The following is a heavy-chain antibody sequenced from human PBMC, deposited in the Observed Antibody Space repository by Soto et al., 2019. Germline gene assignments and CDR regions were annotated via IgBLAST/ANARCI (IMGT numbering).Heavy chain of an antibody. Sequence: SETLSLTCTVSGVSISSYYWSWIRQPQGKGLEWIGYVYYSESTKHNPSLKSRVTISIDTSKNQFSLNLSAVTAADTAVYYCARVTPYGSGSYYNAGGMDVWGQGTTVTVS. CDR1: GVSISSYY. CDR2: VYYSEST. V-gene: IGHV4-59*01. J-gene: IGHJ6*02. CDR3: ARVTPYGSGSYYNAGGMDV. D-gene: IGHD3-10*01.